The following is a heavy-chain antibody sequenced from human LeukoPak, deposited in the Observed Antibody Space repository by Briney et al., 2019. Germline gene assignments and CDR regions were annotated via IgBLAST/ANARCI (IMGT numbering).Heavy chain of an antibody. J-gene: IGHJ4*02. D-gene: IGHD6-13*01. CDR3: ARGTAAAGPTADY. CDR2: IGGRTNFI. Sequence: GGSLRLSCEASGFIFRSYDMAWVRQAPGKGLEWIAYIGGRTNFIFYADSVKGRFTISRDNAKNSLYLQMNSLRAEDTAVYYCARGTAAAGPTADYWGQGTLVTVSS. V-gene: IGHV3-21*05. CDR1: GFIFRSYD.